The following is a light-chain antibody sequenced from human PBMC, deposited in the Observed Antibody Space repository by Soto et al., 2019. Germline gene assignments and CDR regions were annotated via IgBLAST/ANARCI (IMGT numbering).Light chain of an antibody. CDR1: SSDVGSNNR. V-gene: IGLV2-11*01. CDR3: CAYAGGYSWV. Sequence: QSAPSQPRSVSGSPGQSVTISCTGTSSDVGSNNRVSWYQHHPGKAPKVVIYEVTERPSGVPDRFSGSKSGNTASLTISGLQAEDEADYYCCAYAGGYSWVFGTGTKLTVL. CDR2: EVT. J-gene: IGLJ3*02.